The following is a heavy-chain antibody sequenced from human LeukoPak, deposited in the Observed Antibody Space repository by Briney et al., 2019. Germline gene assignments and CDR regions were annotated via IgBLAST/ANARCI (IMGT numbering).Heavy chain of an antibody. D-gene: IGHD6-13*01. CDR3: AKGVAAADIYYMDV. V-gene: IGHV3-23*01. CDR1: GFTFSNYG. J-gene: IGHJ6*03. CDR2: LSGSGSSA. Sequence: GGSLRLSCAASGFTFSNYGMSWVRQAPGKGLEWVSTLSGSGSSAYYADSVKGRFTISRDNSKNTLYLQMNSLRAEDTAVYYCAKGVAAADIYYMDVWGKGTTVTASS.